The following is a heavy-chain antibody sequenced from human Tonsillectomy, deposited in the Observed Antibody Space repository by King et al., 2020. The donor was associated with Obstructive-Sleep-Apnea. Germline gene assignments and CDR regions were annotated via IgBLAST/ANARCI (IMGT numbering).Heavy chain of an antibody. J-gene: IGHJ2*01. CDR2: IYWDDDK. CDR1: GFSLTTPGVG. D-gene: IGHD3-22*01. Sequence: TLKESGPTLVKPTQTLTLTCTFSGFSLTTPGVGVGWVRQPPGKALEWLALIYWDDDKRYSPSLESRLTITKDTSKNQAVLTMTNMDPAATATYYWAYPQEIFFYDSSGYFYGDWYFALWGGGTLVTVSS. V-gene: IGHV2-5*02. CDR3: AYPQEIFFYDSSGYFYGDWYFAL.